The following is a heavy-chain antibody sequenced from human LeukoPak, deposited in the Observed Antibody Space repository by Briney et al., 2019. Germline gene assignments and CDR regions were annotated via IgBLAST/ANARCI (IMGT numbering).Heavy chain of an antibody. Sequence: SETLSLTCTVSGGSISSSSYSWGWFRQPPGKGLEWIGGIYYSGSTYYNPSLKSRVTISVDTSKNQFSLKLSSVTAADTAVYYCARDPRPHRRYYFDYWGQGTLVTVSS. CDR3: ARDPRPHRRYYFDY. J-gene: IGHJ4*02. CDR2: IYYSGST. V-gene: IGHV4-39*07. CDR1: GGSISSSSYS. D-gene: IGHD3-10*01.